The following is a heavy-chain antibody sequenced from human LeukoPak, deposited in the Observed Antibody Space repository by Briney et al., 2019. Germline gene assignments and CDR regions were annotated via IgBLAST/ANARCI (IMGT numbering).Heavy chain of an antibody. J-gene: IGHJ4*02. Sequence: SQTLSLTCTVSGGSISSGDYYWSWIRQPPGKGLEWIGYIYYSGSTYYNPSLKSRVTISVDTSKNQFSLKLSSVTAADTAVYYCARESLGRDSSGHTRFDYWGQGTLVTVSS. CDR2: IYYSGST. D-gene: IGHD3-22*01. CDR1: GGSISSGDYY. CDR3: ARESLGRDSSGHTRFDY. V-gene: IGHV4-30-4*01.